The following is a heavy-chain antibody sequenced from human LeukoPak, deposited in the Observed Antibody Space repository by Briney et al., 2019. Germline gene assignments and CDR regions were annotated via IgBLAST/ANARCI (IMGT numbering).Heavy chain of an antibody. CDR1: GGTFGSYA. V-gene: IGHV1-69*13. J-gene: IGHJ4*02. D-gene: IGHD3-3*01. CDR2: IIPIFGTA. Sequence: SVKVSCKASGGTFGSYAISWVRQAPGQGLEWMGGIIPIFGTANYAQKFQGRVTITADESTSTAYMELSSLRSEDTAVYYCARDRGYDFWSGYLDYWGQGTLVTVSS. CDR3: ARDRGYDFWSGYLDY.